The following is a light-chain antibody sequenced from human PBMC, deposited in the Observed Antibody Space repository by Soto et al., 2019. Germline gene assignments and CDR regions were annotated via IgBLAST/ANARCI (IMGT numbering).Light chain of an antibody. J-gene: IGKJ3*01. CDR2: GAS. V-gene: IGKV3-20*01. CDR1: QSVTSNY. Sequence: EIVLTQSPGTLSLSPGERATLSCRASQSVTSNYLAWYQQKPAQAPRLLIYGASTRATGIPDRFSGSGSGTDFILTISRLEPEDFAVYYCQQYGSSPLFTFGPGTKVNIK. CDR3: QQYGSSPLFT.